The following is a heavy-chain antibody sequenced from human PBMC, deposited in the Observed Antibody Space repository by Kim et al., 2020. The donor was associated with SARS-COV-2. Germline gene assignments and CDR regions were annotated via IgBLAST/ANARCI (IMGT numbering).Heavy chain of an antibody. J-gene: IGHJ6*02. Sequence: ASVKVSCKASGYTFTSYGISWVRQAPGQGLEWMGWISAYNGNTNYAQKLQGRVTMTTDTSTSTAYMELRSLRSDDTAVYYCARYYLGYCSGCSCYSNYYYGMDVWGQGTTVTVSS. V-gene: IGHV1-18*01. CDR2: ISAYNGNT. CDR3: ARYYLGYCSGCSCYSNYYYGMDV. CDR1: GYTFTSYG. D-gene: IGHD2-15*01.